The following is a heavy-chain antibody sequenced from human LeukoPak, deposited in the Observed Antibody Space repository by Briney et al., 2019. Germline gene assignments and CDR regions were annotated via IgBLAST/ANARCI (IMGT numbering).Heavy chain of an antibody. CDR1: RYTLTKLS. J-gene: IGHJ4*02. CDR3: ATLGSYSSSWYGAYFDY. CDR2: FDPEDGET. D-gene: IGHD6-13*01. V-gene: IGHV1-24*01. Sequence: SVQLSCKVSRYTLTKLSMHWVRPPPAKGLEWMGGFDPEDGETIYAQKFQRSVTMPEDTSTDTAHMELSSLRSEDTAVYYCATLGSYSSSWYGAYFDYWGQGTLITVSS.